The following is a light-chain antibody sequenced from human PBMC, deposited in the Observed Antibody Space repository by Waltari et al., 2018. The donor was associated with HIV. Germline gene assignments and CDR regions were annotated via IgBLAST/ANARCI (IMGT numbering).Light chain of an antibody. CDR2: EVH. J-gene: IGLJ3*02. CDR1: SRAIGSSQS. Sequence: HSALTQPASVSGSPGQSITISCTGTSRAIGSSQSFSWYQHLPDKAPKLIIYEVHNRPSGVSPRFSGSKSGSTASLTIAGLQAADEADYYCSSDTSRKILVFGGGTKLTVL. V-gene: IGLV2-14*01. CDR3: SSDTSRKILV.